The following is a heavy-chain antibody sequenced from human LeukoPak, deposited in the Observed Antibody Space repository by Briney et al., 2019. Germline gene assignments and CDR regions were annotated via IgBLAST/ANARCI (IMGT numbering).Heavy chain of an antibody. CDR3: AKLGSNSPYYYYYYGMDV. Sequence: GGSLRLSCAASGFTFSSYAMSWVRQAPGKGLEWASAISGSGGSTYYADSVKGRFTISRDNSKNTLYLQMNSLRAEDTAVYYCAKLGSNSPYYYYYYGMDVWGQGTTVTVSS. CDR1: GFTFSSYA. V-gene: IGHV3-23*01. D-gene: IGHD1/OR15-1a*01. J-gene: IGHJ6*02. CDR2: ISGSGGST.